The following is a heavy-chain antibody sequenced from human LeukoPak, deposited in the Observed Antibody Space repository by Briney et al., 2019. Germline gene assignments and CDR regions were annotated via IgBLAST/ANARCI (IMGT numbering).Heavy chain of an antibody. J-gene: IGHJ4*02. Sequence: GGTLRLSCAASGFTFSSYGMSWVRQAPGKGLEWVSAISGSGGSTYYADSVKGRFTISRDNSKNTLYLQMNSLRAEDTAVYYCAKGGYGDSFDYWGQGTLVTVSS. CDR2: ISGSGGST. D-gene: IGHD4-17*01. CDR1: GFTFSSYG. V-gene: IGHV3-23*01. CDR3: AKGGYGDSFDY.